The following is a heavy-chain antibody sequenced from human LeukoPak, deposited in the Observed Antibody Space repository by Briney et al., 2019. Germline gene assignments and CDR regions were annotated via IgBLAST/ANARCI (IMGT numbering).Heavy chain of an antibody. D-gene: IGHD3-10*01. Sequence: ASVKVSCKTSGYTFTGYYMHWVRQAPGQGLERMGWINPNSGGTNYAQKFQGRVTMTRDTSISTAYMELSRLRSDDTAVYYCARSSRYYDAFDIWGQGTMVTVSS. CDR3: ARSSRYYDAFDI. CDR2: INPNSGGT. CDR1: GYTFTGYY. V-gene: IGHV1-2*02. J-gene: IGHJ3*02.